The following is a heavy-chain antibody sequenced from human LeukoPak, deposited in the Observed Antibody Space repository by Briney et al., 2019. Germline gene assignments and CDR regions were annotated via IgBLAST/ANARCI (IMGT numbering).Heavy chain of an antibody. CDR1: GFSVSNNY. CDR3: ARGWPYFDY. J-gene: IGHJ4*02. D-gene: IGHD6-13*01. Sequence: GGSLRLSCAASGFSVSNNYMNWVRQAPGKGLEWVSIFYSGGSIYYADSVKGRFTISRHNSKNTLYLQMNSLRGEDTAVYYCARGWPYFDYWGQGALVTVSS. CDR2: FYSGGSI. V-gene: IGHV3-53*04.